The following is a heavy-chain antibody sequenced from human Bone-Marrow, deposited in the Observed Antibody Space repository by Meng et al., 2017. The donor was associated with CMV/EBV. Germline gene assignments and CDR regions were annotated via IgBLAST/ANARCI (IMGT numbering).Heavy chain of an antibody. Sequence: SETLSLTCTVSGASFSSYCWSWIRQPPGKGLEWIGYIYYSGSTNYNPSLKSRVTISVDTSRNQLSLKLRSVTAADTAVYYCASGIGYCSGTSCHTPYYYGMDVWGQGTTVTVSS. CDR2: IYYSGST. V-gene: IGHV4-59*01. CDR1: GASFSSYC. J-gene: IGHJ6*02. D-gene: IGHD2-2*02. CDR3: ASGIGYCSGTSCHTPYYYGMDV.